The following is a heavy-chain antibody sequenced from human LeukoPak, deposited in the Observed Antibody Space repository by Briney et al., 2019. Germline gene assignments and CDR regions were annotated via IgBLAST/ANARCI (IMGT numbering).Heavy chain of an antibody. J-gene: IGHJ4*02. CDR3: AVWNGFSDFWSCPGDF. V-gene: IGHV1-2*02. CDR2: INPNNGGT. D-gene: IGHD3-3*01. Sequence: ASVKVSCKASGYTFTGHFMHWVRQAPGQGLEWMGWINPNNGGTNYAQKFQGRVTMTRDTSISTAYMELSRLRSDDPAVYYCAVWNGFSDFWSCPGDFWGQGALVTVSS. CDR1: GYTFTGHF.